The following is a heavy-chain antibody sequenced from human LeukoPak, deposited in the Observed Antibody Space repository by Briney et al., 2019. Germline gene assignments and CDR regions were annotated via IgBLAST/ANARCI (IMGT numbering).Heavy chain of an antibody. D-gene: IGHD3-3*01. CDR2: MNPNSGNT. V-gene: IGHV1-8*01. J-gene: IGHJ6*02. CDR3: ARGRRTYYDFWSGYQYGMDV. Sequence: ASVKVSCKASGYTFTSYDINWVRQATGQGLEWMGWMNPNSGNTGYAQKFQGRVTMTRNTSISTAYMELSSLRSEDTAVYYCARGRRTYYDFWSGYQYGMDVWGQGTTVTVSS. CDR1: GYTFTSYD.